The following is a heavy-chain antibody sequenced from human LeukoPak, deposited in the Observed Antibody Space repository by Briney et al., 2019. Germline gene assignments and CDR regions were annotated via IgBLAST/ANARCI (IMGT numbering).Heavy chain of an antibody. J-gene: IGHJ5*02. D-gene: IGHD1-26*01. CDR1: GGSITITNYY. Sequence: PSETLSLTCTVSGGSITITNYYWGWIRQPPGKGLEWIGSIYYSGSTYYNPSLKSRVTISVDTSKNQFSLKLSSVTAADTAVYYCAREYSGTWGCFDPWGQGTLVTVSS. CDR3: AREYSGTWGCFDP. V-gene: IGHV4-39*07. CDR2: IYYSGST.